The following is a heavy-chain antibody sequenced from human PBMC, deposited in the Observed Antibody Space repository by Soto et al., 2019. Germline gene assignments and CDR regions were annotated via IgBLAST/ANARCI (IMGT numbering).Heavy chain of an antibody. V-gene: IGHV3-23*01. D-gene: IGHD2-21*01. Sequence: EVQLLESGGGMVQPGGSLRVSCAASGFTFRNFVMSWVRQAPGKGLEWVSAIRATGGETFYADSVKGRFTISRDNSKNPLYLQMNSLRDEDTALYFCAQDRGWGVVSPSHDYWGQGTLVTVSS. CDR2: IRATGGET. J-gene: IGHJ4*02. CDR3: AQDRGWGVVSPSHDY. CDR1: GFTFRNFV.